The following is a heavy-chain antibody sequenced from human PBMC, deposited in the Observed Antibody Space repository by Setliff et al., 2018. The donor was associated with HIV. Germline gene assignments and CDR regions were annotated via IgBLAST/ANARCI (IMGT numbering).Heavy chain of an antibody. CDR2: ILSTGERT. Sequence: PGGSLRLSCAASGFTFSTYGMHWVRQAPGEGLEWVSAILSTGERTFYADSVKGRFTISRDNSKNTLFLQVKSLTAEDTAIYYCGKDSSDWSDGWGQGTLVTVSS. D-gene: IGHD3-22*01. J-gene: IGHJ5*02. V-gene: IGHV3-23*01. CDR3: GKDSSDWSDG. CDR1: GFTFSTYG.